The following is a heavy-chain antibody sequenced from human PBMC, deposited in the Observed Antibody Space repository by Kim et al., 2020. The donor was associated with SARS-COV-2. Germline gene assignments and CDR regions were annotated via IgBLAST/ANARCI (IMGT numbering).Heavy chain of an antibody. V-gene: IGHV4-59*13. CDR1: GGSISSYY. CDR2: IYYSGST. D-gene: IGHD3-10*01. CDR3: ARETFGESDY. Sequence: SETLSLTCTVSGGSISSYYWSWIRQPPGKGLEWIGYIYYSGSTNYNPSLKSRVTISVDTSKNQFSLKLSSVTAADTAVYYCARETFGESDYWGQGTLVTVSS. J-gene: IGHJ4*02.